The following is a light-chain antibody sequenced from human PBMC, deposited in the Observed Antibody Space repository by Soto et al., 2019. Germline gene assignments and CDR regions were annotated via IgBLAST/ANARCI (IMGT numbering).Light chain of an antibody. J-gene: IGKJ2*01. CDR2: WAS. CDR3: QQYSSNPQT. V-gene: IGKV4-1*01. CDR1: QSLLDSSNNKNS. Sequence: DIVLTQSPDSLAVSLGERATIKCMSSQSLLDSSNNKNSLAWYQQKPGQPPTLLIYWASTRESGVPDRFGGGGSGTDFTLTITSLQAEVVAVYYCQQYSSNPQTFGQGTKLEIK.